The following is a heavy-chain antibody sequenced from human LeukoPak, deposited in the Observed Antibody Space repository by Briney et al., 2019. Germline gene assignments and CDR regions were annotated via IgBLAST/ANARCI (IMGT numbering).Heavy chain of an antibody. CDR2: ITSSSSYI. Sequence: GGSLRLSCAASGFTFSTYNMNWVRQAPGKGLEWVSSITSSSSYIYYADSVKGRFTISRDNAKNSLYLQMNSLRAEDTAVYYCARDPYSGGYWVYYYYYMDLWGQGTTVTISS. CDR1: GFTFSTYN. V-gene: IGHV3-21*01. CDR3: ARDPYSGGYWVYYYYYMDL. J-gene: IGHJ6*03. D-gene: IGHD1-26*01.